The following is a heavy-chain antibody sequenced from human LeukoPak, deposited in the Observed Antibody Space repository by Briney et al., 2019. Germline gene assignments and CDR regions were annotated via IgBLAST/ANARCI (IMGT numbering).Heavy chain of an antibody. CDR3: ARGTTVATCVGCRGMDG. V-gene: IGHV4-59*01. CDR2: IYYSGST. CDR1: GGSIRSSY. Sequence: SETLSLTCTVSGGSIRSSYWSWIRQPPGKGLEWMGYIYYSGSTNYNPSLTSRVTISVDTTKTQFSLKLSSVTAADPAVYYCARGTTVATCVGCRGMDGWGKGTTVTVSS. J-gene: IGHJ6*04. D-gene: IGHD4-17*01.